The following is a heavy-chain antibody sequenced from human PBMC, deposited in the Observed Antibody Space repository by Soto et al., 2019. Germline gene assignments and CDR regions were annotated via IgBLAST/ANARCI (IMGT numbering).Heavy chain of an antibody. D-gene: IGHD3-9*01. Sequence: TLSLTCTVSGGSISSGGDYWSWIRQHPGKGLEWIGYIYYSGSTYYNPSLKSRVTISVDMSKNQFSLKLSSVTAADTAVYYCARGLRDYDILTVRYFDYWGQGTLVTVSS. CDR2: IYYSGST. J-gene: IGHJ4*02. CDR3: ARGLRDYDILTVRYFDY. CDR1: GGSISSGGDY. V-gene: IGHV4-31*03.